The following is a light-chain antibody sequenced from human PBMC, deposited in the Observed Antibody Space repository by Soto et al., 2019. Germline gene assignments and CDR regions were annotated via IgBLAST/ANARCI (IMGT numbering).Light chain of an antibody. CDR1: SSDIGDNNY. CDR2: DVS. Sequence: QSVLTQPASVSGSPGQSITISCTGTSSDIGDNNYVSWYQQHPGKAPKLMIYDVSNRPSGVSNRFSGSKSGNTASLTISGLQTEDEADYYCSSYTYRSPRVFGTGTKVTVL. CDR3: SSYTYRSPRV. J-gene: IGLJ1*01. V-gene: IGLV2-14*03.